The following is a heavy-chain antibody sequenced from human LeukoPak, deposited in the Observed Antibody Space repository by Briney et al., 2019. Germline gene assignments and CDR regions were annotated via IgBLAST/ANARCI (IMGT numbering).Heavy chain of an antibody. CDR3: ARGVNYDFWSGYYLTDQAPYYYYMDV. V-gene: IGHV1-8*01. CDR2: MNPNSGNT. CDR1: GYTFTSYD. D-gene: IGHD3-3*01. Sequence: GASVKVSCKASGYTFTSYDINWVRQATGQGLEWMGWMNPNSGNTGYAQKFQGRVTMTRNTSISTAYMELSSLRSEDTAVYYCARGVNYDFWSGYYLTDQAPYYYYMDVWGKGTTVTVSS. J-gene: IGHJ6*03.